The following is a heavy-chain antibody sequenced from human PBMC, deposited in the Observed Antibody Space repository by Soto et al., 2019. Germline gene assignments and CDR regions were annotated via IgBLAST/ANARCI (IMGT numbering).Heavy chain of an antibody. J-gene: IGHJ4*02. V-gene: IGHV1-18*01. CDR3: AREPPETPPDY. CDR2: ISSKNGNT. CDR1: GYTFSDYG. Sequence: QVQLLQSGADVKKPGASVKVSCKSSGYTFSDYGVSWVRQAPGQGLEWMGWISSKNGNTNFAQKFRGRVNMTTDPSTSTVYMELRSLRPDDTAVYYCAREPPETPPDYWGQVHLVTVSS.